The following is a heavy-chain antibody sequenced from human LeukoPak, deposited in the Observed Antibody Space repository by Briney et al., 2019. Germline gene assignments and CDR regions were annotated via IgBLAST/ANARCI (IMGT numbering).Heavy chain of an antibody. Sequence: GASVKVSCKASGGTFSSYAISWVRQAPGQGLEWMGGIIPIFGTANYAQRFQGRVTITTDESTSTAYMELSSLRSEDTAMYYCARGDRIVVVPAAMIHWGQGTLVTVSS. V-gene: IGHV1-69*05. CDR3: ARGDRIVVVPAAMIH. CDR2: IIPIFGTA. J-gene: IGHJ4*02. CDR1: GGTFSSYA. D-gene: IGHD2-2*01.